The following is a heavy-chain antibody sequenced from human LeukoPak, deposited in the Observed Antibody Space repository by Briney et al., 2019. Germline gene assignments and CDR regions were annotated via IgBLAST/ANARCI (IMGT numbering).Heavy chain of an antibody. Sequence: GGSLRLSCAASGFTFSSYGMHWVRQAPGKGLEWVAVISYDGSNKYYADSVKGRFTISRDSSKNTLYLQMNSLRAEDTAVYYCAKIGARLWPDYWGQGTLVTVSS. V-gene: IGHV3-30*18. D-gene: IGHD5-18*01. CDR1: GFTFSSYG. CDR3: AKIGARLWPDY. J-gene: IGHJ4*02. CDR2: ISYDGSNK.